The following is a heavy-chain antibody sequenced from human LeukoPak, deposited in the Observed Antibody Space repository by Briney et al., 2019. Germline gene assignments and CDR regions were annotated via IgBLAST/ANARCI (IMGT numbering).Heavy chain of an antibody. Sequence: PGGSLRLSCAASGFTFDDHGMSWVRQAPGKGLEWVSGINWNGGSTGYADSVKGRFTISRDNAKNSLYLQMNSLRAEDTALYYCARSYYDVWSGYYDYWGQGTLVTVSS. V-gene: IGHV3-20*04. CDR3: ARSYYDVWSGYYDY. D-gene: IGHD3-3*01. CDR2: INWNGGST. CDR1: GFTFDDHG. J-gene: IGHJ4*02.